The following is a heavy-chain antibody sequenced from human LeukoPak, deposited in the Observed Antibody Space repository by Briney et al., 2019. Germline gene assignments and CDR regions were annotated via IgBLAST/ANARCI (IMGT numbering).Heavy chain of an antibody. J-gene: IGHJ4*02. V-gene: IGHV3-23*01. Sequence: PGGSLRLSCAASGFTFSSYAMSWVRQAPGKGLEWVSAISGSGGSTYYADSVKGRFTISRDNSKNTLYLQMNSLRADDTAVYYCAKIYYDFWSGYPYYFDHWGQGTLVTVSS. CDR3: AKIYYDFWSGYPYYFDH. CDR1: GFTFSSYA. D-gene: IGHD3-3*01. CDR2: ISGSGGST.